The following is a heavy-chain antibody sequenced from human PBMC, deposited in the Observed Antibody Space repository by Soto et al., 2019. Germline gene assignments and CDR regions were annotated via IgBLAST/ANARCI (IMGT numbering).Heavy chain of an antibody. D-gene: IGHD3-22*01. CDR3: ARSFYESSGYYPL. Sequence: SETLSLTCTVSGGSMSPYYWSWIRQPPGKGLGWIGYIYYTGSTSYNPSLKSRVTISVDTSKTQFSLKLSSVTAADTALYYCARSFYESSGYYPLWGQGTLVTVSS. V-gene: IGHV4-59*01. J-gene: IGHJ4*02. CDR2: IYYTGST. CDR1: GGSMSPYY.